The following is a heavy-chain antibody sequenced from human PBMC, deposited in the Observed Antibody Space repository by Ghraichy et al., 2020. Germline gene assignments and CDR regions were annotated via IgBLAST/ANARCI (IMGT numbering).Heavy chain of an antibody. J-gene: IGHJ4*02. Sequence: ASVKVSCKASGYTFTSYGISWVRQAPGQGLEWMGCISAYNGNTNYAQKLQGRVTMTTDTSTSTAYMELRSLRSDDTAVYYCARDVDYYDSSGYYYNWGQGTLVTVSS. CDR1: GYTFTSYG. D-gene: IGHD3-22*01. V-gene: IGHV1-18*04. CDR3: ARDVDYYDSSGYYYN. CDR2: ISAYNGNT.